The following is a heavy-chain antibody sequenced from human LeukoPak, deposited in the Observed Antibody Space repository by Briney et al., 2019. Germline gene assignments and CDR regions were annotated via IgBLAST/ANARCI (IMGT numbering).Heavy chain of an antibody. CDR1: GFTFSSYW. J-gene: IGHJ3*01. Sequence: PGGSLRLSCAASGFTFSSYWMHWVRQAPGKGLVWVSRINSDGSSTNYADSVKGRFTISRDNARNTVYLQMNSLRAEDTAVYYCARGWVPSDITLKWGQGTMVTVSS. CDR3: ARGWVPSDITLK. CDR2: INSDGSST. V-gene: IGHV3-74*01. D-gene: IGHD3-22*01.